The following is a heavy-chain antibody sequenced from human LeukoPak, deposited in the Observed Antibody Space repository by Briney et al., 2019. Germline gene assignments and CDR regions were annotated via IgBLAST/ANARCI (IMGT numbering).Heavy chain of an antibody. Sequence: YPGGSLRLSCAASGFTFSSYGMHWVRQAPGKGLEWVAVIWYDGSNKYYADSVKGRLTISRDNSKNTLYLQMNSLRAEDTAVYYCAGSGSVFWFDPWGQGTLVTVSS. CDR3: AGSGSVFWFDP. D-gene: IGHD1-26*01. J-gene: IGHJ5*02. V-gene: IGHV3-33*01. CDR1: GFTFSSYG. CDR2: IWYDGSNK.